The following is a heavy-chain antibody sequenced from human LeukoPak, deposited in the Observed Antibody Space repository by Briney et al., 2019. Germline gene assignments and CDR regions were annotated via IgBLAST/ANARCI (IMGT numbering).Heavy chain of an antibody. J-gene: IGHJ6*02. V-gene: IGHV3-23*01. Sequence: PGGSLRLSCAASGFTFTSYAMSWVRQAPGKGPEWVSAISGSGGSTYYADSVKGRFTISRGNSKNTLYLQMNSLRAEDTAVYYCAKDVAAADYYYYGMDVWGQGTTVTVSS. D-gene: IGHD6-13*01. CDR3: AKDVAAADYYYYGMDV. CDR1: GFTFTSYA. CDR2: ISGSGGST.